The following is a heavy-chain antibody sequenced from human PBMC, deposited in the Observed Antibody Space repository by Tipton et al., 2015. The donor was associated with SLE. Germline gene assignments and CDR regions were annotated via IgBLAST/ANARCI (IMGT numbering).Heavy chain of an antibody. CDR1: GYSISSGYY. J-gene: IGHJ4*02. Sequence: TLSLTCAVSGYSISSGYYWGWIRQPPGKGLEWIGSIYHSGSTYYNPSLKSRVTISVDTSKNQFSLKLSSVTAADTAAYYCARHRFQSFTVVNWGQGTLVTVSS. D-gene: IGHD2-15*01. CDR2: IYHSGST. CDR3: ARHRFQSFTVVN. V-gene: IGHV4-38-2*01.